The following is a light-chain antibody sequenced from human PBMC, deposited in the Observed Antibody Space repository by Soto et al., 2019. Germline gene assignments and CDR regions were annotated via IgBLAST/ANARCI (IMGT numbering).Light chain of an antibody. V-gene: IGKV1D-12*01. CDR2: AAS. J-gene: IGKJ3*01. Sequence: DIQMTQSPSSMSASVGDRVTITCRASQDISTWLAWYQQKPGKGPKLLIYAASSLQSGVPARFSGSGSGTDFTLTISSLQPEDFATYYCQQANSFPFTFGPGTKVDVK. CDR3: QQANSFPFT. CDR1: QDISTW.